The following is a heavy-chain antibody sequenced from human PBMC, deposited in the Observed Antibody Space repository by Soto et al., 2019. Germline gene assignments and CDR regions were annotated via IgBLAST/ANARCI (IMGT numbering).Heavy chain of an antibody. CDR2: INSDGSNT. J-gene: IGHJ4*02. D-gene: IGHD6-19*01. Sequence: EVQVVESGGGLVQPGGSLRLSCATSGFTFSIYWMHWVRQAPGKGLVWVSRINSDGSNTSYADSVKGRFTISRDNAKNTLYLQTNSLRAEDTAVYYCAREHSSGWYDYWGQGTLVTVSS. V-gene: IGHV3-74*01. CDR3: AREHSSGWYDY. CDR1: GFTFSIYW.